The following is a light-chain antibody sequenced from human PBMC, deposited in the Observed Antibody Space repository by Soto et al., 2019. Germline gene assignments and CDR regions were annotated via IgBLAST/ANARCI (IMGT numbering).Light chain of an antibody. J-gene: IGKJ4*01. CDR3: QQYNNWPPLT. CDR2: GAS. Sequence: EIVMTHSPATLSVSPGERATLSCRASQCVSSNLAWYQQKPGQAPRLLIYGASTRATGIAARFSGSGSGTEFTLTISSLQSEDFAVYYCQQYNNWPPLTFGGGTKVDIK. CDR1: QCVSSN. V-gene: IGKV3-15*01.